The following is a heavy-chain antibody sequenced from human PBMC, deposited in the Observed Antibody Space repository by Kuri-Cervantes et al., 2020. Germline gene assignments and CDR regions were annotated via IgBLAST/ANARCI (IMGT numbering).Heavy chain of an antibody. J-gene: IGHJ6*03. CDR2: VYYTGTT. D-gene: IGHD2-15*01. V-gene: IGHV4-59*12. CDR3: ARVNLSRYCSGGTCYSVFYMDV. Sequence: SETLSLTCTVSGGSISTYYWSWIRQSPGKGLEWIGFVYYTGTTNYNPSLKSRVTISVDKSKNQFSLKLSSVTAADTAVYYCARVNLSRYCSGGTCYSVFYMDVWGKGTTVTVSS. CDR1: GGSISTYY.